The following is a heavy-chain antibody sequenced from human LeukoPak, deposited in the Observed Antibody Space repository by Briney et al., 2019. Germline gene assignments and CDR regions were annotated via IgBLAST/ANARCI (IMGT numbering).Heavy chain of an antibody. CDR3: ARVLFCSGGSFYLRLFDC. V-gene: IGHV4-38-2*02. D-gene: IGHD2-15*01. J-gene: IGHJ4*02. CDR1: GYSISSGYY. Sequence: SETLSLTCTVSGYSISSGYYWAWIRQPPGTGLEWIGSIYHTGSTYYNPSLKSRVTMSVDTSKNQFSLKLTSVTAADTAVYYCARVLFCSGGSFYLRLFDCWGQGTLVTVSS. CDR2: IYHTGST.